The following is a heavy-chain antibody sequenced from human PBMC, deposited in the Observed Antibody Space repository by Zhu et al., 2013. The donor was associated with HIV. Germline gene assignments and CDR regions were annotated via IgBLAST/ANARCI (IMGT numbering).Heavy chain of an antibody. D-gene: IGHD1-26*01. V-gene: IGHV4-59*01. CDR1: GGSISSYY. J-gene: IGHJ4*02. CDR3: ARGYKSYFEDYFDY. CDR2: IYYSGST. Sequence: VQLQESGPGLVKPSETLSLTCTVSGGSISSYYWSWIRQPPGKGLEWIGYIYYSGSTNYNPSLKSRVTISVDTSKNQFSLKLSSVTAADTAVYYCARGYKSYFEDYFDYWGQGNPGSPSPQ.